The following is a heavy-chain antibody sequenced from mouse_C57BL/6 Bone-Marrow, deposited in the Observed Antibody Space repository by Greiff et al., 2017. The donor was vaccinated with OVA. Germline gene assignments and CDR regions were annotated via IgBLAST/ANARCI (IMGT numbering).Heavy chain of an antibody. V-gene: IGHV8-12*01. Sequence: QVQLKQSGPGILQSSQTLSLTCSFSGFSLSTSGMGVSWIRQPSGKGLEWLAHIYWDDDKRYNPSLKSRLTISKDTSRNQVFLKITSVDTADTATYYCARVNYYGSSFYAMDYWGQGTSVTVSS. CDR1: GFSLSTSGMG. J-gene: IGHJ4*01. CDR2: IYWDDDK. D-gene: IGHD1-1*01. CDR3: ARVNYYGSSFYAMDY.